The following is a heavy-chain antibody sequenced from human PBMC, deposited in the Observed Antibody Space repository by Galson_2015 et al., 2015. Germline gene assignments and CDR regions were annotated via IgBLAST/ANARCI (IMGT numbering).Heavy chain of an antibody. CDR1: GYSFTNYW. V-gene: IGHV5-10-1*01. CDR2: IDPADSYT. Sequence: QSGAEVKKPGESLKISCKGSGYSFTNYWINWVRQMPGKGLEWIGRIDPADSYTNYSPSFQGHVTISADKSISTAYLQWSSLEASDTAIYYCARPPKNGFYSYDAFDAWGQGTVVTVSS. J-gene: IGHJ3*01. D-gene: IGHD3-3*01. CDR3: ARPPKNGFYSYDAFDA.